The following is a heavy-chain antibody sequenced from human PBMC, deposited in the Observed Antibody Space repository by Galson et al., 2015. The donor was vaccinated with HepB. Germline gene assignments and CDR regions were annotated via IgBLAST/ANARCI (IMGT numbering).Heavy chain of an antibody. CDR1: GYTFTSYA. CDR3: ARAVFSLFKHGAVRGAEFDY. J-gene: IGHJ4*02. D-gene: IGHD3-10*01. V-gene: IGHV1-3*01. Sequence: SVKVSCKASGYTFTSYAMHWVRQAPGQRLEWMGWINAGNGNTKYSQKFQGRVTITRDTSASTAYMELSSLRSEDTAVYYCARAVFSLFKHGAVRGAEFDYWGQGTLVTVSS. CDR2: INAGNGNT.